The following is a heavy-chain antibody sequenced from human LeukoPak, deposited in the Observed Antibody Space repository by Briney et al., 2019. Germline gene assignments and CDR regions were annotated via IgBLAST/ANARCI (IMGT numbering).Heavy chain of an antibody. J-gene: IGHJ3*02. CDR2: IYYSGST. CDR3: ARDLTLCFFLDAFDI. Sequence: PSETLSLTCTVSGGSVSVGTYYWSWIRQPPGKGLEWIGYIYYSGSTNYNPSLRSRVTISVDTSKNQFSLKLSSVTAADTAVYYCARDLTLCFFLDAFDIWGQGTMVTVSS. D-gene: IGHD3/OR15-3a*01. V-gene: IGHV4-61*01. CDR1: GGSVSVGTYY.